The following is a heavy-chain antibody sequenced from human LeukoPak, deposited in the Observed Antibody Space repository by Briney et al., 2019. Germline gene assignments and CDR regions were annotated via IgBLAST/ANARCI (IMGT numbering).Heavy chain of an antibody. V-gene: IGHV3-23*01. J-gene: IGHJ5*02. D-gene: IGHD4-17*01. CDR3: ASTPTTVTTNWFDP. CDR1: GFTFSSYA. CDR2: ISGSGGST. Sequence: GGSLRLSCAASGFTFSSYAMSWVRQAPGKGLEWVSAISGSGGSTYYADSVKGRFTISRDNSKDTLYLQMNSLRAEDTAVYYCASTPTTVTTNWFDPWGQGTLVTVSS.